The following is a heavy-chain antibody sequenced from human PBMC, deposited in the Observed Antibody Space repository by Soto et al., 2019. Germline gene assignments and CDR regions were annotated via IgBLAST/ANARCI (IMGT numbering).Heavy chain of an antibody. Sequence: QVQLVQSGAEVKKPGSSVKVSCKTSGGTFTSYTISWVRQAPGQGLEWMGRIIPIVDITNYAQKSQDRVTIPANTSTSTAYMALSSLSSEDTAVYYCASASMIRGVSIDYWCQGTLVTVSS. V-gene: IGHV1-69*02. CDR3: ASASMIRGVSIDY. J-gene: IGHJ4*02. D-gene: IGHD3-10*01. CDR1: GGTFTSYT. CDR2: IIPIVDIT.